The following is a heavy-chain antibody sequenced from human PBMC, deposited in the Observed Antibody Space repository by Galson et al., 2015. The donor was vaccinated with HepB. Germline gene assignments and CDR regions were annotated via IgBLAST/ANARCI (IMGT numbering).Heavy chain of an antibody. V-gene: IGHV4-39*01. J-gene: IGHJ4*02. CDR3: ARHLLTIFGVVTIFDY. CDR1: GGSISSSSYY. D-gene: IGHD3-3*01. CDR2: IYYSGST. Sequence: ETLSLTCTVSGGSISSSSYYWGWIRQPPGKGLEWIGSIYYSGSTYYNPSLKSRVTISVDTSKNQFSLKLSSVTAADTAVYYCARHLLTIFGVVTIFDYWGQGTLVTVSS.